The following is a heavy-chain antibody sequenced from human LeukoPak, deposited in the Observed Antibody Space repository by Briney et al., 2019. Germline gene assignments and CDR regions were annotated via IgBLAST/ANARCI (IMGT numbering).Heavy chain of an antibody. J-gene: IGHJ4*02. D-gene: IGHD3-22*01. CDR1: GFDLYTSF. Sequence: GGSLRLSCAASGFDLYTSFMTWVRQAPGKGLEWVATIDQDGSGKYYADSVKGRFTVSRDNAKNSLYLQMNSLRAEDTAVYYCAKAFGDSSGYYDYWGQGTLVSVSS. CDR3: AKAFGDSSGYYDY. CDR2: IDQDGSGK. V-gene: IGHV3-7*05.